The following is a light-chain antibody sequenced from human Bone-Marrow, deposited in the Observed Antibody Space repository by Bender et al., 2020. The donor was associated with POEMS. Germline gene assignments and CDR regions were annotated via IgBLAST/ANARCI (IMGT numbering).Light chain of an antibody. J-gene: IGLJ3*02. CDR1: SSNMGAGYG. CDR2: NNE. Sequence: QSVLTQPPSVSGAPGQTVTISCTGTSSNMGAGYGVNWYQQLPGTAPKILIYNNENRPSGVPDRISGSKSGTSASLAITGLQAEDEADYYCQSYDISLSGWVFGGGTKLTAL. CDR3: QSYDISLSGWV. V-gene: IGLV1-40*01.